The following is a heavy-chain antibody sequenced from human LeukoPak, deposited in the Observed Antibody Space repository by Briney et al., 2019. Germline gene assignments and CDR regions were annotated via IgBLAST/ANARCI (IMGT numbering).Heavy chain of an antibody. J-gene: IGHJ4*02. CDR1: GFTFSTYA. D-gene: IGHD2-2*01. CDR2: LTNGGGSGGVT. CDR3: AKDRDSVVVPAASCFVY. V-gene: IGHV3-23*01. Sequence: PGGSLRLSCAASGFTFSTYAMSWVRQAPGKGLEWVSALTNGGGSGGVTYYADSVKGRFIISRDNSKSTLYLQLSSLRAEDTAVYYCAKDRDSVVVPAASCFVYWGQGTLVTVSS.